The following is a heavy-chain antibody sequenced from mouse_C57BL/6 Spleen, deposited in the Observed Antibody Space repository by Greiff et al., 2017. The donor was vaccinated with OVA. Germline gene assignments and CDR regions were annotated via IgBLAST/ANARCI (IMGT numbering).Heavy chain of an antibody. CDR1: GFTFSDYY. V-gene: IGHV5-16*01. CDR3: ARIYDGYSDY. Sequence: EVQVVESEGGLVQPGSSMKLSCTASGFTFSDYYMAWVRQVPEKGLEWVANINYDGSSTYYLDSLKSRFIISRDNAKNILYLQMSSLTSEDTATYYCARIYDGYSDYWGQGTTLTVSS. J-gene: IGHJ2*01. D-gene: IGHD2-3*01. CDR2: INYDGSST.